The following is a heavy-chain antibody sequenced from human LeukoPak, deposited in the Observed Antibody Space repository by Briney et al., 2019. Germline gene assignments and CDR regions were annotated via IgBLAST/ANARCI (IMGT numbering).Heavy chain of an antibody. Sequence: SETLSLTCCVYGGSFSGYFWIWFRQPPGKGEERIGEVNHSGSTNYKSSLRRRAIISVDTSRNQFSLKLPSVTGADRAIYFCAKYRYGYRGMDSWGQETQVPVSS. CDR1: GGSFSGYF. J-gene: IGHJ4*02. D-gene: IGHD5-18*01. CDR3: AKYRYGYRGMDS. V-gene: IGHV4-34*01. CDR2: VNHSGST.